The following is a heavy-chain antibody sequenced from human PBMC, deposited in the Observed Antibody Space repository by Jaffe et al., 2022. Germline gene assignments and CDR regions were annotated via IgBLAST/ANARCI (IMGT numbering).Heavy chain of an antibody. J-gene: IGHJ6*03. D-gene: IGHD3-3*01. CDR1: GFTFSSYW. V-gene: IGHV3-7*01. CDR2: IKQDGSEK. Sequence: EVQLVESGGGLVQPGGSLRLSCAASGFTFSSYWMSWVRQAPGKGLEWVANIKQDGSEKYYVDSVKGRFTISRDNAKNSLYLQMNSLRAEDTAVYYCARDLEPKYYDFWSGYYRRGGYMDVWGKGTTVTVSS. CDR3: ARDLEPKYYDFWSGYYRRGGYMDV.